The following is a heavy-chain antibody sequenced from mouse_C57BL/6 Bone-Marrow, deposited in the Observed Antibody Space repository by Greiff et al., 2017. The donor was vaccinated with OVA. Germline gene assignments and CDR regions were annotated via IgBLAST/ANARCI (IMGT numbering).Heavy chain of an antibody. D-gene: IGHD2-2*01. CDR1: GYTFTSYW. Sequence: EVQLQQSGTVLARPGASVKMSCKTSGYTFTSYWMHWVKQRPGQGLEWIGAIYPGNSDTSYNQKFKGKAKLTAVTSASTAYMELSSLTNEDSAVYYCTNVWLRRWNYAMDYWGQGTSVTVSS. CDR2: IYPGNSDT. J-gene: IGHJ4*01. V-gene: IGHV1-5*01. CDR3: TNVWLRRWNYAMDY.